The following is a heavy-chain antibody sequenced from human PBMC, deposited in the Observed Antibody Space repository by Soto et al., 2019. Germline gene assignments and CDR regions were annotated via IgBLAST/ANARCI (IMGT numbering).Heavy chain of an antibody. CDR2: IIPIFGTA. J-gene: IGHJ6*02. Sequence: SVKVSCKASGGTFSSYAISWVRQAPGQGLEWMGGIIPIFGTANYAQKFQGRVTITADKSTSTAYMELSSLRSEDTAVYYCARGGVRNCTNGVCQTNRQYYYYYYGMDVWGQGTTVTVSS. CDR1: GGTFSSYA. V-gene: IGHV1-69*06. D-gene: IGHD2-8*01. CDR3: ARGGVRNCTNGVCQTNRQYYYYYYGMDV.